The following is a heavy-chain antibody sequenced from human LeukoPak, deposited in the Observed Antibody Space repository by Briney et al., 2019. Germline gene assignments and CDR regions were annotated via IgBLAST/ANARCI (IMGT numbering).Heavy chain of an antibody. V-gene: IGHV3-30-3*01. CDR2: SSSGETYK. J-gene: IGHJ4*02. D-gene: IGHD5/OR15-5a*01. CDR3: ARSVSGVWLFDY. CDR1: GFPFTVYP. Sequence: GSLRLSCAASGFPFTVYPTHWVRQAPGKGLGWVSVSSSGETYKFYADSVRGRFTISRDNSKNRLYLQMSDLRAEDTAVYFCARSVSGVWLFDYWGRGTLVTVSS.